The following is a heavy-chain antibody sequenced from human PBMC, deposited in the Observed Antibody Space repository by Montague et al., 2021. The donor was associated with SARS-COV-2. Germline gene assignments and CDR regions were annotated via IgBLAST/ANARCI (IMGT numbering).Heavy chain of an antibody. Sequence: SETLSLTCAVYGGSFSGYYWSWIRQPPGKGLEWIGEINHSGSTKYNPSLRSRVRMSVAKAWNQFSLRLTSVTAADTAIYYCARRGGGRSDLAYWGQGTLVTVSS. CDR3: ARRGGGRSDLAY. V-gene: IGHV4-34*01. D-gene: IGHD1-26*01. CDR1: GGSFSGYY. J-gene: IGHJ4*02. CDR2: INHSGST.